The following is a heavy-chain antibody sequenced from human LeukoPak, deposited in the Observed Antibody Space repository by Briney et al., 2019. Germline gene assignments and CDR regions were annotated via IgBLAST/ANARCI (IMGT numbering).Heavy chain of an antibody. D-gene: IGHD3-3*01. CDR2: ISYDGSNK. J-gene: IGHJ3*02. CDR1: GFTFSSYA. CDR3: ARDIGVVIPTWAFDI. V-gene: IGHV3-30-3*01. Sequence: GGSLRLSCAASGFTFSSYAMHWVRQAPGKGLEWVAVISYDGSNKYYADSVKGRFTISRDNSKNTLYLQMNSLRAEDTAVYYCARDIGVVIPTWAFDIWGQGTMVTVSS.